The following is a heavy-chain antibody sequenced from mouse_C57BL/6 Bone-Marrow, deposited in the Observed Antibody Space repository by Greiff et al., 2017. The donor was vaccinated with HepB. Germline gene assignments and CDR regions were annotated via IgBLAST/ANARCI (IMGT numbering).Heavy chain of an antibody. CDR2: ISSGGDYI. CDR3: TREDYYGSSYRGFDY. V-gene: IGHV5-9-1*02. CDR1: GFTFSSYA. Sequence: EVKLVESGEGLVKPGGSLKLSCAASGFTFSSYAMSWVRQTPEKRLEWVAYISSGGDYIYYADTVKGRFTISRDNARNTLYLQMSSLKSEDTAMYYCTREDYYGSSYRGFDYWGQGTTLTVSS. D-gene: IGHD1-1*01. J-gene: IGHJ2*01.